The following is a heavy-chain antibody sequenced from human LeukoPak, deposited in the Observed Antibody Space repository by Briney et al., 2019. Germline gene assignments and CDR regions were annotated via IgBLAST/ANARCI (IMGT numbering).Heavy chain of an antibody. V-gene: IGHV3-30*03. Sequence: GGSLRLSCVGSGFTFSAYGMHWVRQAPGKGLEWVAFISYDGSNRYYTDSVKGRFTISRDNSNNTLDLQMNSLTTEDTAVFYCARDLLRPTASWGQGTLVTVSS. D-gene: IGHD2-21*02. CDR1: GFTFSAYG. J-gene: IGHJ5*02. CDR2: ISYDGSNR. CDR3: ARDLLRPTAS.